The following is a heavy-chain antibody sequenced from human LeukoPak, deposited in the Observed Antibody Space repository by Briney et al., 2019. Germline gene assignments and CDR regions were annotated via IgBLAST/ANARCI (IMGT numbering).Heavy chain of an antibody. D-gene: IGHD3-10*01. CDR1: GYTFTSYG. Sequence: ASVKVSCKASGYTFTSYGISWVRQAPGQGLEWMGWISGYNGNTNYVQKVQGRVTMTTVTSTSTAYMELRSLRSDDTAVYYCARVLRVAPYYFDYWGQGTLVTVSS. J-gene: IGHJ4*02. V-gene: IGHV1-18*01. CDR3: ARVLRVAPYYFDY. CDR2: ISGYNGNT.